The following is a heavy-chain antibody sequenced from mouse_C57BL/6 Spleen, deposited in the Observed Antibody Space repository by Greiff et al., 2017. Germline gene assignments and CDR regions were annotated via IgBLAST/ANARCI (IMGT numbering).Heavy chain of an antibody. CDR1: GFTFTDYY. V-gene: IGHV7-3*01. J-gene: IGHJ4*01. CDR3: ARYKGMDY. CDR2: IRNKANGYTT. Sequence: EVMLVESGGGLVQPGGSLSLSCAASGFTFTDYYMSWVRQPPGKALEWLGFIRNKANGYTTEYSASVKGRFTIARDNSHSSLYLQMNALGAEDSATYYCARYKGMDYWGQGTSVTVSS.